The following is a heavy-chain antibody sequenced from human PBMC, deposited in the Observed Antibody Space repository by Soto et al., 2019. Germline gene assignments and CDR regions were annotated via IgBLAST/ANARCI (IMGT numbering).Heavy chain of an antibody. CDR2: IKEDGSEK. Sequence: EVQLVESGGGLVQPGGSLRLSCAASGFTFSAYWMSWVRQAPGKGLEWVANIKEDGSEKYFVDSVKGRFTISRDNAKNSLFLQMDSLRAEDTAVYYCARVLITMLRGGLGYWGQGTLVTVSS. D-gene: IGHD3-10*01. J-gene: IGHJ4*02. CDR3: ARVLITMLRGGLGY. V-gene: IGHV3-7*01. CDR1: GFTFSAYW.